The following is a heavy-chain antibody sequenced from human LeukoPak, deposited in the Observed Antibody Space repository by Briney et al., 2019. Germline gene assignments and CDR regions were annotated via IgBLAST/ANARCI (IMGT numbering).Heavy chain of an antibody. CDR3: ARDGWGYSWWYGYFDY. D-gene: IGHD5-18*01. Sequence: SGGSLRLSCAASGFTFSSYSMNWVRQAPGKGLEWVSSISGSSSYIYYADSVKGRFTISRDNAKNSLYLQMNSLRAEDTAVYYCARDGWGYSWWYGYFDYWGQGTLVTVSS. J-gene: IGHJ4*02. CDR2: ISGSSSYI. V-gene: IGHV3-21*01. CDR1: GFTFSSYS.